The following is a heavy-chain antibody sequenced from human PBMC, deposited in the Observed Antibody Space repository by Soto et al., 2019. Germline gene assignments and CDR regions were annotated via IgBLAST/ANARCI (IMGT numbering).Heavy chain of an antibody. CDR1: GYIFTSYW. V-gene: IGHV5-51*01. CDR2: IYPADSDT. J-gene: IGHJ6*02. CDR3: ATLGPPAGLESYCNKAYFYHYPMDV. Sequence: PGESLKISCQGSGYIFTSYWIGWVRQMPGKGLEWMGIIYPADSDTKYGPSFEGQVTISADKSISTAYLQWSSLKASDSAMYYCATLGPPAGLESYCNKAYFYHYPMDVSGHGTTVTVSS. D-gene: IGHD4-4*01.